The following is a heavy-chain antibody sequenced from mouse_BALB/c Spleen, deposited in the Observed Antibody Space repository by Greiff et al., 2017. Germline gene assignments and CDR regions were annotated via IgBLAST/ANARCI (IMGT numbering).Heavy chain of an antibody. V-gene: IGHV2-9*02. CDR3: TRGPNRDGFAY. D-gene: IGHD4-1*01. Sequence: QVQLKESGPGLVAPSQSLSITCTVSGFSLTSYGVHWVRQPPGKGLEWLGVIWAGGSTNYNSALMSRLSISKDNTKSQVFLKMNSLQTDDTAKYYSTRGPNRDGFAYWGQGTLVTVSA. CDR2: IWAGGST. J-gene: IGHJ3*01. CDR1: GFSLTSYG.